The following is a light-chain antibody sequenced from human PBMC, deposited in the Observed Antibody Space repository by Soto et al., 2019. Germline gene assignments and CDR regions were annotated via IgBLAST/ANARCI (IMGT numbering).Light chain of an antibody. V-gene: IGKV4-1*01. J-gene: IGKJ5*01. CDR2: WAS. CDR3: QQYYTTPST. CDR1: QSVLLTSNNKNY. Sequence: DTVMTQSPDSLAVSLGALATINCKSSQSVLLTSNNKNYLAWYQQKAGQPPKLLIFWASTRESGVPDRFSASGSGTDFTPTLTSLQAQDVAIYYCQQYYTTPSTCGQGTRLEIK.